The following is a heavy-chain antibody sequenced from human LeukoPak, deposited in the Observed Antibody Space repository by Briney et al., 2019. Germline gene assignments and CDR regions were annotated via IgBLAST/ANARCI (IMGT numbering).Heavy chain of an antibody. Sequence: QTGGSLRLSCAASGFIVSSNYMSWVRQAPGKGLEWVSVIYSGGSTYYADSVKGRFTISRDNSKNTLYLQMNSLRAEDTAVYYCVVAYYDSSGYRDYWGQGTLVTVSS. J-gene: IGHJ4*02. CDR1: GFIVSSNY. CDR2: IYSGGST. V-gene: IGHV3-66*01. D-gene: IGHD3-22*01. CDR3: VVAYYDSSGYRDY.